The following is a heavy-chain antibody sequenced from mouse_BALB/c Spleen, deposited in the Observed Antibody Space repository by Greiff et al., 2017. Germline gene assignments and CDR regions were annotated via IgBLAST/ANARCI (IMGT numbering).Heavy chain of an antibody. CDR3: ASDLI. CDR1: GYTFTSYW. Sequence: QVQLQQPGAELVKPGASVKLSCKASGYTFTSYWMHWVKQRPGQGLEWIGEINPSNGRTNYNEKFKSKATLTVDKSSSTAYMQLSSLTSEDSAVYYCASDLIWGQGTSVTVSS. CDR2: INPSNGRT. V-gene: IGHV1S81*02. J-gene: IGHJ4*01. D-gene: IGHD2-13*01.